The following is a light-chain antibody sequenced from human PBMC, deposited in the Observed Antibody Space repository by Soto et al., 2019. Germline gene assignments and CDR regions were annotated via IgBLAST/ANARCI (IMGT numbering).Light chain of an antibody. J-gene: IGKJ2*01. V-gene: IGKV1-9*01. CDR1: QGISSY. CDR3: QQLNSYPHT. Sequence: DIQLTQSPSFLSASVGDRVIITCRGSQGISSYLAWYQQKPGKAPKLLIYAASTLQSGVPSRFSGSGSGTEFTLTISSLHPEDFATYYCQQLNSYPHTFGQGTKLEIK. CDR2: AAS.